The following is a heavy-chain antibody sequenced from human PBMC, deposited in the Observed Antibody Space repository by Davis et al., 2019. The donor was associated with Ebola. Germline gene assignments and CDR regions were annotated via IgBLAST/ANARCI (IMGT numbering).Heavy chain of an antibody. Sequence: GESLKISCAASGLIFNNYWMSWIRQAPGKGPEWVAIIKEDGGEKYYVDSVKGRFTISRDNSKNTLYLQMNSLRAEDTAVYYCARRSAVDYWGQGTLVTVSS. CDR2: IKEDGGEK. CDR3: ARRSAVDY. V-gene: IGHV3-7*01. CDR1: GLIFNNYW. J-gene: IGHJ4*02.